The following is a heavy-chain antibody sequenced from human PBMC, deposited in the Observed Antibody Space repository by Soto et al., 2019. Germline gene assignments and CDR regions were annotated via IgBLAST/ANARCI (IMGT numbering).Heavy chain of an antibody. Sequence: PSETLSLTCTVSGGSISSYYWSWIRQPAGKGLEWIGRIYTSGSTNYNPSLKSRVTMSVDTSKNQFSLKLSSVTAADTAVYYCARGITIFGVVIKSRFDPWGQGTLVTV. CDR3: ARGITIFGVVIKSRFDP. CDR2: IYTSGST. D-gene: IGHD3-3*01. V-gene: IGHV4-4*07. J-gene: IGHJ5*02. CDR1: GGSISSYY.